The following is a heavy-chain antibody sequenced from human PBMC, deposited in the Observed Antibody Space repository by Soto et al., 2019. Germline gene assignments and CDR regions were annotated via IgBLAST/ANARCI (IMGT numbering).Heavy chain of an antibody. D-gene: IGHD2-15*01. J-gene: IGHJ4*02. CDR2: IYPGDSDT. CDR1: GFRFTLYL. CDR3: ARSGSSWIFDY. V-gene: IGHV5-51*01. Sequence: GQALTLSCTGSGFRFTLYLIACVRQMPGKGLEWMGIIYPGDSDTRYRPSFQGQVTISADKSIGTAYLQWSSLKASDTAMYYCARSGSSWIFDYWGQGTLVTVSS.